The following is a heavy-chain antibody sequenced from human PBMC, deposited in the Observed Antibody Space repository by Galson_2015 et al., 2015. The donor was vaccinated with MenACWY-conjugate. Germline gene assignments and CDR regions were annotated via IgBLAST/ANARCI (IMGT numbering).Heavy chain of an antibody. CDR3: AGATTALRPDPSSFDF. V-gene: IGHV3-74*01. CDR2: INSDGTGT. D-gene: IGHD6-6*01. J-gene: IGHJ4*02. Sequence: SLRLSCAASGFTFSSFWMHWVRQVPGKGLVWVSRINSDGTGTSYADSVKGRFTISRDNAKNTVYLQMNSLRAEDTAVYYCAGATTALRPDPSSFDFWGQGTLVTVSS. CDR1: GFTFSSFW.